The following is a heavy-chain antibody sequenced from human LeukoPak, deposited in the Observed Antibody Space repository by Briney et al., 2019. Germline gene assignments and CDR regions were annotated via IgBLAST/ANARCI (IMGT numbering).Heavy chain of an antibody. CDR3: ARDLNGYGNFDI. CDR1: GGSISSGDYY. J-gene: IGHJ3*02. V-gene: IGHV4-30-4*08. CDR2: IYYSGST. Sequence: PSETLSLTCTVSGGSISSGDYYWIWIRQPPGKGLEWIGYIYYSGSTYYNPSLKSRVTISVDTSKNQFSLKLSSVTAADTAVYYCARDLNGYGNFDIWGQGTMVTVSS. D-gene: IGHD2-8*01.